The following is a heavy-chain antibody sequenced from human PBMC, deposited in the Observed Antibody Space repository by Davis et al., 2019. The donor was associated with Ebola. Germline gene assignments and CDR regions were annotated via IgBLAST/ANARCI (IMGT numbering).Heavy chain of an antibody. Sequence: GGSLRLSCAASGFTFSSYAMHWVRQAPGKGLEWVAVISYDGSNKYYADSVKGRFTISRDNSKNTLYLQMNGLRAEDTAVYYCARERIAVAGTLYYYYGMDVWGKGTTVTVSS. J-gene: IGHJ6*04. CDR2: ISYDGSNK. CDR3: ARERIAVAGTLYYYYGMDV. V-gene: IGHV3-30-3*01. D-gene: IGHD6-19*01. CDR1: GFTFSSYA.